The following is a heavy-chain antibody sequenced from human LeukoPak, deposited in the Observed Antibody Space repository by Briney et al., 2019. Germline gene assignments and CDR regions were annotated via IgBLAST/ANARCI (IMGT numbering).Heavy chain of an antibody. J-gene: IGHJ4*02. Sequence: ASVKVSCTASGYTFTGYYMHWVRQAPGQGLEWMGWINPNSGGTNYAQKFQGRVTMTRDTSISTAYMELSRLRSDDTAVYYCARYYYDSSGLDYWGQGTLVTASS. CDR1: GYTFTGYY. CDR3: ARYYYDSSGLDY. CDR2: INPNSGGT. D-gene: IGHD3-22*01. V-gene: IGHV1-2*02.